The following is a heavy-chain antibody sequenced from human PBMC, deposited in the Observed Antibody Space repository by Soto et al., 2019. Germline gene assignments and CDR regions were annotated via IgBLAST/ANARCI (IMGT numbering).Heavy chain of an antibody. D-gene: IGHD6-6*01. V-gene: IGHV6-1*01. CDR1: GDSVSSNSAA. CDR3: AREVAARYYYYYGMDV. CDR2: TYYRSKWYN. Sequence: PSQTLSLTCAISGDSVSSNSAAWNWIRQSPSRGLEWLGRTYYRSKWYNDYAVSVKSRITVNPDTSKNQFSLQLNSVTPEDTAVYYCAREVAARYYYYYGMDVWGKGTTVTVSS. J-gene: IGHJ6*04.